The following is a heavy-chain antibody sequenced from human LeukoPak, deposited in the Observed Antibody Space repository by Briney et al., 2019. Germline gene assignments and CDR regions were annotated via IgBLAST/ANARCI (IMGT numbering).Heavy chain of an antibody. Sequence: SETLSLTSAVYTSSFTGKYWGCNRQPPGKGLEWIGEINHSGSTNCNPSLRSRVTISVDTSKNQFSLKLSSVTAADTAVYYCESTTYYYYTRGYTRNSFDILGQGTMVTVSS. V-gene: IGHV4-34*01. D-gene: IGHD3-22*01. CDR3: ESTTYYYYTRGYTRNSFDI. CDR2: INHSGST. J-gene: IGHJ3*02. CDR1: TSSFTGKY.